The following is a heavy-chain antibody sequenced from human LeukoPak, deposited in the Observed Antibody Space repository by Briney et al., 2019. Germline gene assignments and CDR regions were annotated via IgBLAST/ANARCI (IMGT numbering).Heavy chain of an antibody. CDR2: TNWNGGST. CDR1: GFTFSNAG. Sequence: PGGSLRLSCTASGFTFSNAGMNWVRQAPGKGLEWVSGTNWNGGSTGYADSVKGRFTISRDNAKNSLYLQMNSLRAEDTAVYFCARVIVGLPSYFDYWGQGTLVTVSS. J-gene: IGHJ4*02. CDR3: ARVIVGLPSYFDY. D-gene: IGHD5-18*01. V-gene: IGHV3-20*04.